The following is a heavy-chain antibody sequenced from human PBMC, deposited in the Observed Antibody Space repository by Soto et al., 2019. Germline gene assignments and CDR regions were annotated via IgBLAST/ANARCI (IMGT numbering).Heavy chain of an antibody. CDR2: INHSGST. J-gene: IGHJ6*02. D-gene: IGHD1-1*01. V-gene: IGHV4-34*01. CDR1: GGSFSGYY. Sequence: ETLSLTCAVYGGSFSGYYWSWIRQPPGKGLEWIGEINHSGSTNYNPSLKSRVTISVDTSKNQFSLKLSSVTAADTAVYYCARAQSSLGINSRYYGMDVWGQGTTVTVSS. CDR3: ARAQSSLGINSRYYGMDV.